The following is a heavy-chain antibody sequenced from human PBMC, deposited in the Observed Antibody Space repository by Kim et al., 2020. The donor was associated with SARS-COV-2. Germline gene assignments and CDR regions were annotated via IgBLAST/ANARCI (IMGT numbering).Heavy chain of an antibody. CDR3: ARGADAFDI. V-gene: IGHV3-53*04. Sequence: GSTYYAGSVKGRFPISRHNSKNTLYLQMNSLRAEDTAVYYCARGADAFDIWGQGTMVTVSS. J-gene: IGHJ3*02. CDR2: GST.